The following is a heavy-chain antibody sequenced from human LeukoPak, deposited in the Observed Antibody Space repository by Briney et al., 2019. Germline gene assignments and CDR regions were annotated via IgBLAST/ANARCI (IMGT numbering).Heavy chain of an antibody. CDR1: GYTFTSYY. J-gene: IGHJ4*02. Sequence: ASVKVSCKASGYTFTSYYMHWVRQAPGQGLEWMGIINPSGGSTSYAQKFQGRVTMTRDTSTSTVYMELSSLRSEDTAVYYCARGVVPAAIRRGQYYFDYWGQGALVTVSS. D-gene: IGHD2-2*02. CDR3: ARGVVPAAIRRGQYYFDY. CDR2: INPSGGST. V-gene: IGHV1-46*01.